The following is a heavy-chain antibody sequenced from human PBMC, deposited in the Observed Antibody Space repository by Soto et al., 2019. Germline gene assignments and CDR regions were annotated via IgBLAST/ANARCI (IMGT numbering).Heavy chain of an antibody. CDR2: ISYDGSNK. V-gene: IGHV3-30-3*01. J-gene: IGHJ4*02. Sequence: QVQLVESGGGVVQPGRSLRLSCAASGFTFSSYAMHWVRQAPGKGLEWVAVISYDGSNKYYAASVKGRFTISSDNSKNTLYLQMNSLKAEDTAVYYCASPLGYCSSTSCYTLLYWGQGTLLTASS. D-gene: IGHD2-2*02. CDR3: ASPLGYCSSTSCYTLLY. CDR1: GFTFSSYA.